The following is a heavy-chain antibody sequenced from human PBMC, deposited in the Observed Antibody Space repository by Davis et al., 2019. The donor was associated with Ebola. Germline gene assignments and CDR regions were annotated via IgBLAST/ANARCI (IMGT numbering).Heavy chain of an antibody. Sequence: HTGGSLRLSCAASGFTFSSYWMHWVRQAPGKGLVWVSRINSDGSSTSYADSVKGRFTISRDNSKNTLYLQMNSLRAEDTAVYYCAKVRITIFGVVDYWGQGTLVTVSS. CDR2: INSDGSST. CDR1: GFTFSSYW. J-gene: IGHJ4*02. V-gene: IGHV3-74*01. CDR3: AKVRITIFGVVDY. D-gene: IGHD3-3*01.